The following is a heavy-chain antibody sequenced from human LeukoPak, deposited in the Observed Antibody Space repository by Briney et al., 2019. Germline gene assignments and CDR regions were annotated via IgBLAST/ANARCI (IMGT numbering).Heavy chain of an antibody. CDR2: ISSSSSYI. J-gene: IGHJ4*02. Sequence: KPGGSLRLSCAASGFTISSDEMNWVRQAPGKGLEWVSSISSSSSYIYYADSVKGRFTISRDNAKNSLYLQMNSLRAEDTAVYYCARLPGEATITTDYWGQGTLVTVSS. D-gene: IGHD5-24*01. V-gene: IGHV3-21*01. CDR1: GFTISSDE. CDR3: ARLPGEATITTDY.